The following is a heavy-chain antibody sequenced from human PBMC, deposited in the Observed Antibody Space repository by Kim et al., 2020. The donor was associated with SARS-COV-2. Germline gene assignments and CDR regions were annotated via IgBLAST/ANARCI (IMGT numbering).Heavy chain of an antibody. CDR3: ARGGTMVRGVIRYYFDY. J-gene: IGHJ4*02. D-gene: IGHD3-10*01. V-gene: IGHV4-34*01. Sequence: PKSRVTISVDTAKNQFSLKLSSVTAADTAVYYCARGGTMVRGVIRYYFDYWGQGTLVTVSS.